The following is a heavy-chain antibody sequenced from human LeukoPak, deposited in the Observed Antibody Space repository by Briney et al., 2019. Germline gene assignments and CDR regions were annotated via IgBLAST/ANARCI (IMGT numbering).Heavy chain of an antibody. CDR3: ASYDGYNSYHFDY. D-gene: IGHD5-24*01. J-gene: IGHJ4*02. CDR1: GGSISRYY. CDR2: IFYSGST. Sequence: KPSETLSLTCTVSGGSISRYYWNWIRQPPGKGLEWIGYIFYSGSTNHNPSLKSRVTMSVDTSKNQLSLKLSSVTAADTAVYYCASYDGYNSYHFDYWGQGTLVTVSS. V-gene: IGHV4-59*01.